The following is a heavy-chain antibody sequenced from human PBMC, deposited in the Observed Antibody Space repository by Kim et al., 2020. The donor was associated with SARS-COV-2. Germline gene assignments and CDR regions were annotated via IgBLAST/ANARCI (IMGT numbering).Heavy chain of an antibody. V-gene: IGHV3-48*03. CDR3: ARAWVTTVTIGRAFDI. D-gene: IGHD4-17*01. Sequence: SVKGRFTISRDNAKNSLYLQMNSLRAEDTAVYYCARAWVTTVTIGRAFDIWGQGTMVTVSS. J-gene: IGHJ3*02.